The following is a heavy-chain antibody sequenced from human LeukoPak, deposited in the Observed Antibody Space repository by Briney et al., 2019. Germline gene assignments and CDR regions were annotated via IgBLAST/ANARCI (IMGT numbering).Heavy chain of an antibody. CDR1: GDSVSSNSAA. CDR3: ARDRMNSNAFDI. CDR2: TYYWSKWDN. Sequence: SQTLSLTCAISGDSVSSNSAAWNWIRQSPSRGLEWLGRTYYWSKWDNDYAVSVKSRITIKPDTFKNQFSLQLNSVTPEDTAVYYCARDRMNSNAFDIWGQGTMVTVSS. J-gene: IGHJ3*02. D-gene: IGHD1-7*01. V-gene: IGHV6-1*01.